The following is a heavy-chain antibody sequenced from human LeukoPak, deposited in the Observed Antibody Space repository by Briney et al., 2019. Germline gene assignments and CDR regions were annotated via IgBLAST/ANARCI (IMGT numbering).Heavy chain of an antibody. V-gene: IGHV3-30*02. J-gene: IGHJ4*02. Sequence: GESLRLSCAASGFNFRSYGMHWVRQAPGKGLEWVAFIRYDGSGKYYADSVKGRFTISRDNSKNTVYLQMNSLRAEDTAVYYCAAATSGYDYRAFDYWGQGTLVTVSS. CDR3: AAATSGYDYRAFDY. CDR2: IRYDGSGK. CDR1: GFNFRSYG. D-gene: IGHD5-12*01.